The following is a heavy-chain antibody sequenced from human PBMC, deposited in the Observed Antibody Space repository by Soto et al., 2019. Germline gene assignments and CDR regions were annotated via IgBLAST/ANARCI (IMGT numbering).Heavy chain of an antibody. CDR2: MNPNSGNT. V-gene: IGHV1-8*01. CDR3: AVVGPLTYDAFDI. J-gene: IGHJ3*02. Sequence: GASVKVSCKASGYTFTSYDINWVRQATGQGLEWMGWMNPNSGNTGYAQKFQGRVTMTRNTSISTAYMELSSLRSEDTAVYYCAVVGPLTYDAFDIWGQGTMVTVSS. D-gene: IGHD1-26*01. CDR1: GYTFTSYD.